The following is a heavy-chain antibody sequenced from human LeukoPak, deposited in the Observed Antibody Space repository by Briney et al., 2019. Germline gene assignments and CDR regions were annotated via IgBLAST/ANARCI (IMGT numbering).Heavy chain of an antibody. CDR3: TTLRFLEWLLFDY. D-gene: IGHD3-3*01. Sequence: GGSLRLSCAASGFTFSSYWMHWVRQAPGKGLEWVGRIKSKTDGGTTDYAAPVKGRFTISRDDSKNTLYLQMNSLKTEDTAVYYCTTLRFLEWLLFDYWGQGTLVTVSS. CDR2: IKSKTDGGTT. J-gene: IGHJ4*02. CDR1: GFTFSSYW. V-gene: IGHV3-15*01.